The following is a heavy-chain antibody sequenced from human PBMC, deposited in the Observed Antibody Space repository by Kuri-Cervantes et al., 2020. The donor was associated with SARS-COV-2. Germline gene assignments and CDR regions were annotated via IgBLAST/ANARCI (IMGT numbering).Heavy chain of an antibody. CDR1: GFTFSSYS. D-gene: IGHD6-13*01. CDR2: ISSSSSYI. Sequence: GESLKISCAASGFTFSSYSMNWVRQAPGKRLEWVSSISSSSSYIYYADSVKGRFTISRDNAKNSLYLQMNSLRAEDTAVYYCAIAAAEFFDYWGQGTLVTVSS. CDR3: AIAAAEFFDY. J-gene: IGHJ4*02. V-gene: IGHV3-21*04.